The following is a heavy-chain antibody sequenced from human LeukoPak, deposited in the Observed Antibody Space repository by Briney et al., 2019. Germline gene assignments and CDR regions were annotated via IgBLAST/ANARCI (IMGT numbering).Heavy chain of an antibody. D-gene: IGHD4-17*01. V-gene: IGHV3-74*01. Sequence: GGSLRLSCAASGFTFGSYWVHWVRQAPGKGLVWVSRINSDGSSTSYADSVKGRFTISRDNAKNTLYLQMNSLRAEDTAVYYCARVPTTTVTTFWALDYWGQGTLVTVSS. J-gene: IGHJ4*02. CDR1: GFTFGSYW. CDR2: INSDGSST. CDR3: ARVPTTTVTTFWALDY.